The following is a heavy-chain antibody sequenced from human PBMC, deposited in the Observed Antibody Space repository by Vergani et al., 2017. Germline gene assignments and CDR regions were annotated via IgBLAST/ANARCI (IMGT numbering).Heavy chain of an antibody. V-gene: IGHV4-4*07. CDR1: GSSISPYY. J-gene: IGHJ4*02. CDR3: ARGASGDYVSSFDY. Sequence: QVQLQESGPGLVKPSETLSLTCIVSGSSISPYYWSWIRQPAGKGLEWIGRIYTSESTNYNPSLKSRVTISVDTSKNQFSLKLSSVTAADTAVYYCARGASGDYVSSFDYWGQGTLVTVSS. CDR2: IYTSEST. D-gene: IGHD4-17*01.